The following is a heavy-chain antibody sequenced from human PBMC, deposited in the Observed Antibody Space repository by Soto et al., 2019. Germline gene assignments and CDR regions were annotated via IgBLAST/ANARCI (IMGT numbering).Heavy chain of an antibody. Sequence: QVQLQESGPGLVKPSQTLTLTCTVSGGSITSGGYCWTWVRQHPVKGLEWMGHIYYSGSTSYNPSLNSRITISIDTSKNQFSLELTSVTAADTAVYYCARDGDYFGSGSPPLLSRWGQGTLVTVSS. V-gene: IGHV4-31*03. CDR1: GGSITSGGYC. D-gene: IGHD3-10*01. CDR3: ARDGDYFGSGSPPLLSR. J-gene: IGHJ4*02. CDR2: IYYSGST.